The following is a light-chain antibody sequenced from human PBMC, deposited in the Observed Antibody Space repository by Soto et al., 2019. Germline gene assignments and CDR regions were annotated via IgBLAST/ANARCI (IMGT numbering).Light chain of an antibody. J-gene: IGLJ2*01. V-gene: IGLV4-69*01. CDR3: QTWGTGVV. CDR2: LNSDGSH. Sequence: QPVLTQSPSASASLGASVKLTCTLSSGRNNYAIAWHQQQPEKGTRYLMKLNSDGSHSKGDGIPDRFSGSSSGAERYLTISSLQSEDEADYYCQTWGTGVVFGGGTKVTVL. CDR1: SGRNNYA.